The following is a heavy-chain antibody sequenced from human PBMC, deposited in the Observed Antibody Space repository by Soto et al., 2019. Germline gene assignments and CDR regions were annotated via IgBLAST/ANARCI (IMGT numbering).Heavy chain of an antibody. J-gene: IGHJ3*02. V-gene: IGHV4-59*01. CDR3: AATEYSSSSEAFDI. CDR1: GGSISSYY. D-gene: IGHD6-6*01. Sequence: SETLSLTCTVSGGSISSYYWSWIRQPPGKGLEWIGYIYYSGSTNYNPSLKSRVTISVDTSKNQFSLKLSSVTAADTSVYYCAATEYSSSSEAFDIWGQGTMVTVSS. CDR2: IYYSGST.